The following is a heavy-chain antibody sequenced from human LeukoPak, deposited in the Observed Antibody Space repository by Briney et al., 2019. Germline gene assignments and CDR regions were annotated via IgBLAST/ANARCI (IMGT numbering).Heavy chain of an antibody. CDR2: IYRGGSI. V-gene: IGHV3-66*04. CDR3: ARHPLTVTFLI. CDR1: GFTVSSNY. Sequence: GGSLRLSCAASGFTVSSNYMSWVRQAPGEGLEWVSVIYRGGSIYYANSVAGRFTIPRDNYKNRLYLQMNSLRAEDTAVYYWARHPLTVTFLIWGRGTLVSVSS. D-gene: IGHD4-23*01. J-gene: IGHJ1*01.